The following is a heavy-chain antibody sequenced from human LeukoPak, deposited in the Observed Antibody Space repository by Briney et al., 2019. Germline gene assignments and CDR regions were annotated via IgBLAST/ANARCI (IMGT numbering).Heavy chain of an antibody. Sequence: ASETLSLTCTVSGGSISSGGYYWSWIRQHPGKGLEWIGYIYYSGSTCYNPSLKSRVTISVDTSKNQFSLKLSSVTAADTAVYYCARDGGGMGAPYFDYWGQGTLVTVSS. CDR1: GGSISSGGYY. J-gene: IGHJ4*02. V-gene: IGHV4-31*03. CDR3: ARDGGGMGAPYFDY. CDR2: IYYSGST. D-gene: IGHD1-26*01.